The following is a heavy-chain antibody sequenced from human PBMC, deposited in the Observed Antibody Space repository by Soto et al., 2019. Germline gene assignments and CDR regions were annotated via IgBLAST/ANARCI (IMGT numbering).Heavy chain of an antibody. J-gene: IGHJ3*02. CDR1: GGSIISDGYS. CDR3: VRRSPEDAFDI. Sequence: SETLSLTCAVSGGSIISDGYSWSWIRQPPGKGLQWIGHIYEGGNTYYTPSLESRVAITTDKSKNQFSLRLSSVTAADTAVYYCVRRSPEDAFDIWGQGTMVTVSS. CDR2: IYEGGNT. V-gene: IGHV4-30-2*01.